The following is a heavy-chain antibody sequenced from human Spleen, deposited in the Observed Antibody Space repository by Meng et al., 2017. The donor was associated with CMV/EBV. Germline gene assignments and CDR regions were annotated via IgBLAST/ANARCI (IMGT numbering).Heavy chain of an antibody. D-gene: IGHD6-13*01. CDR3: ARWLLAAAGLTGYYGMDV. CDR1: TCTGYY. Sequence: TCTGYYLHWVRQAHGQGLEWMGWINPNSGGTNDAQKFQGRVTMTRDTSISTAYMELSRLRSDDTAVYYCARWLLAAAGLTGYYGMDVWGQGTTVTVSS. J-gene: IGHJ6*02. CDR2: INPNSGGT. V-gene: IGHV1-2*02.